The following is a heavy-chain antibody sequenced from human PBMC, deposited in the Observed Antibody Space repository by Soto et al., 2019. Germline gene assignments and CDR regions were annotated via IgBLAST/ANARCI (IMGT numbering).Heavy chain of an antibody. CDR3: ARDGLQTKSDY. CDR1: GGTFSSYT. Sequence: QVQLVQSGAEVKKPGSSVKVSCKASGGTFSSYTISWVRQAPGQGLEWMGRILPILGIANYAQKFQGRVTITADKSTSTAYMELSSLRSEDTAVYYCARDGLQTKSDYWGQGTLVTVSS. CDR2: ILPILGIA. V-gene: IGHV1-69*08. J-gene: IGHJ4*02. D-gene: IGHD1-7*01.